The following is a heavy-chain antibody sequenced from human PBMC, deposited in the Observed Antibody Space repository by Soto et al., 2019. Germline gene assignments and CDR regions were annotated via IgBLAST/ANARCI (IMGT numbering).Heavy chain of an antibody. CDR1: GCSISSYY. D-gene: IGHD1-26*01. CDR2: IYYSGST. V-gene: IGHV4-59*08. CDR3: ARRYGGNLDY. J-gene: IGHJ4*02. Sequence: PSETLSLTCTVSGCSISSYYWSWIRQPPGKGLEWIGYIYYSGSTNYNPSLKSRVTISVDTSKNHFSLKLSSVTAADPAVYYCARRYGGNLDYWGQGTLVTVSS.